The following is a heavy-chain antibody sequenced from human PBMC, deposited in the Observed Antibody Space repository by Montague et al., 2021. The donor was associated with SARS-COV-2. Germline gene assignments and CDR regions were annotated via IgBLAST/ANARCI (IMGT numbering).Heavy chain of an antibody. CDR1: GFPFSSYD. Sequence: SRSLSFSASGFPFSSYDMHWVRQAPGKGLEWVAVIWYDGSNQYYGDSVKGRFTISRDNSKNTLYLQMNSLRAEDTAVYYCAREYSAPRWFGEYNRYGMDVWGRGTTVTVSS. CDR3: AREYSAPRWFGEYNRYGMDV. D-gene: IGHD3-10*01. V-gene: IGHV3-33*08. J-gene: IGHJ6*02. CDR2: IWYDGSNQ.